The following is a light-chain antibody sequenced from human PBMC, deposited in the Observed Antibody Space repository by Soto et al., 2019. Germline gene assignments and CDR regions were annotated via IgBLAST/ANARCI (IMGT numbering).Light chain of an antibody. Sequence: DIQMTQSPSTLSASVGDRVTITCRASQSINTWLAWFQQKPGKAPKLLNYKASNLEIGVPSRFSGSGSGTEFTLTISSLQPDDFATYYCQQYNSYPWTFGQGTKLEIK. J-gene: IGKJ2*01. CDR1: QSINTW. CDR3: QQYNSYPWT. CDR2: KAS. V-gene: IGKV1-5*03.